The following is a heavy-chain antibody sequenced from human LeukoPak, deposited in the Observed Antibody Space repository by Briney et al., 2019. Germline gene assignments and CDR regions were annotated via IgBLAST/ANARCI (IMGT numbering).Heavy chain of an antibody. J-gene: IGHJ4*02. CDR3: ARDQDRGYDFSFDY. CDR1: GNIFTTYA. CDR2: INTNTGDP. D-gene: IGHD5-12*01. V-gene: IGHV7-4-1*02. Sequence: ASVKVSCKASGNIFTTYALKWVRQAPGQGLEWMGWINTNTGDPTYAQGFTGRFVFSLDTSVNTAYLQISSLKAEDTAVYYCARDQDRGYDFSFDYWGQGSLVTVSS.